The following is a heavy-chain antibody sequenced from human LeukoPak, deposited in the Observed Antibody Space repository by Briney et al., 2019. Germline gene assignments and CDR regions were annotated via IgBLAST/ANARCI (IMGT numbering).Heavy chain of an antibody. CDR2: VRKKTNSYTT. D-gene: IGHD6-13*01. CDR1: GFTFSDYY. Sequence: GGSLRLSCAASGFTFSDYYMDWVRQAPGKGLEWVGRVRKKTNSYTTEYAASVKGRFTISRDDSKNSLYLLMNSLRAEDTAVYYCVRIAASGRGFDYWGQGTLVTVSS. V-gene: IGHV3-72*01. CDR3: VRIAASGRGFDY. J-gene: IGHJ4*02.